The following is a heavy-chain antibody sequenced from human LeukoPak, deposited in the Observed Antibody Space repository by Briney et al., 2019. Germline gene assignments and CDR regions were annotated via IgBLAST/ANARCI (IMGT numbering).Heavy chain of an antibody. CDR3: ARLHRYYGPFDY. J-gene: IGHJ4*02. CDR2: IYYSGST. Sequence: PSETLSLTCTVSGGSISSSSYYWGWIRQPPGKGLEWIGSIYYSGSTYYNPSLKSRVTISVDTSKNQFSLKPSSVTAADTAVYYCARLHRYYGPFDYWGQGTLVTVSS. CDR1: GGSISSSSYY. V-gene: IGHV4-39*01. D-gene: IGHD3-10*01.